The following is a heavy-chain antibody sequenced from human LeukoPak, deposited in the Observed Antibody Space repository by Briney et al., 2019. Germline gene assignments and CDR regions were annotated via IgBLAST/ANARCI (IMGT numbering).Heavy chain of an antibody. V-gene: IGHV3-23*01. CDR3: AKFHHLLSSGWIRHFDY. CDR2: ISGSGGST. CDR1: GFTFSSYA. J-gene: IGHJ4*02. D-gene: IGHD6-19*01. Sequence: PGGPLRLSCAASGFTFSSYAMSWVRQAPGKGLEWVSAISGSGGSTYYADSVKGRFTISRDNSKNTLYLQMNSLRAEDTAVYYCAKFHHLLSSGWIRHFDYWGQGPLVTVSS.